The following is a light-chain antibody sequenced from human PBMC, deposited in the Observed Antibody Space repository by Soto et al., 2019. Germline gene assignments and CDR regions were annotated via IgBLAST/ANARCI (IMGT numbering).Light chain of an antibody. CDR2: RTT. Sequence: EIVLTQSPATLSLSPGERAALSCRASQNVGSAYLAWYQQKSGQAPRLLIYRTTGRAAGVPDRFSGSGSGTDFTLTINRLEPEDFAVYYCQHYGTSPWTFGQGTKVEIK. J-gene: IGKJ1*01. V-gene: IGKV3-20*01. CDR1: QNVGSAY. CDR3: QHYGTSPWT.